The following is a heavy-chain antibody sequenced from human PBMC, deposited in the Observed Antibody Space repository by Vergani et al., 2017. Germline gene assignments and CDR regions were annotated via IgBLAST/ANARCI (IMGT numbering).Heavy chain of an antibody. D-gene: IGHD2-2*01. Sequence: QLVESGGGWVQPGGSLRLSCVVSGFDFSSYIMNWVRQAPGKGGEWVSFVSTGTKSQSYAESVKGRFTISRDSAKNSLYLQMDSLRAEDTAVYYCAREYSSTSGRAFDFWGQGTKVTVSS. V-gene: IGHV3-48*01. CDR1: GFDFSSYI. CDR3: AREYSSTSGRAFDF. J-gene: IGHJ3*01. CDR2: VSTGTKSQ.